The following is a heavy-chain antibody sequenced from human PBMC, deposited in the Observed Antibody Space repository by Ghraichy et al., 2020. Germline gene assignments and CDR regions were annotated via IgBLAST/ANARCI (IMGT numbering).Heavy chain of an antibody. V-gene: IGHV3-23*01. Sequence: GGSLRLSCAASGFTFSSYAMSWVRQAPGKGLEWVSGITGSGGSTYYADSVKGRFTISRDNSKNTLYLQMNSLRAEDTAVYYCAKFSGRVRGATDYWGQGTLVTVSS. D-gene: IGHD3-10*01. J-gene: IGHJ4*02. CDR3: AKFSGRVRGATDY. CDR2: ITGSGGST. CDR1: GFTFSSYA.